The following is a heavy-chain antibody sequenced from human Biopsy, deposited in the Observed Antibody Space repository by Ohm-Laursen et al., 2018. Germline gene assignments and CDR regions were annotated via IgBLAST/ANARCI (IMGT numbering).Heavy chain of an antibody. Sequence: SLRLSCSASRFTFEDYAMHWVRLTPGKGLEWVSGIDWNRGSIAYGDSVKGRFTISRDNGKNFLYLQMSSLRVEDTALYFCAKDKGAHINYGGPYYFDSWGPGTMVTVSA. J-gene: IGHJ4*02. CDR3: AKDKGAHINYGGPYYFDS. V-gene: IGHV3-9*01. D-gene: IGHD3-10*01. CDR2: IDWNRGSI. CDR1: RFTFEDYA.